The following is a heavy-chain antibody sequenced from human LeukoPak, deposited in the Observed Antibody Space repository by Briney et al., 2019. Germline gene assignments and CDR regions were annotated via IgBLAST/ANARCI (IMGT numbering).Heavy chain of an antibody. J-gene: IGHJ5*02. CDR1: GYTFTSYG. Sequence: GASVKVSCKASGYTFTSYGISWVRQAPGQGLEWMGWISAYNGNTNYAQKLQGRVTMTTDTSTSTAYMELRSLRSDDTAVYYCARDARSSGNNWFDPWGQGTLVTVSS. CDR2: ISAYNGNT. V-gene: IGHV1-18*01. CDR3: ARDARSSGNNWFDP. D-gene: IGHD3-22*01.